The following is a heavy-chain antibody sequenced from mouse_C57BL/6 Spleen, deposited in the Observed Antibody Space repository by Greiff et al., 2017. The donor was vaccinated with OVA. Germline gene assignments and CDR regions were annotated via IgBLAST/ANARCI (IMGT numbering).Heavy chain of an antibody. CDR2: IHPNSGST. CDR1: GYTFTSYW. CDR3: ARDDDGYYDFDY. V-gene: IGHV1-64*01. D-gene: IGHD2-3*01. Sequence: QVQLKQPGAELVKPGASVKLSCKASGYTFTSYWMHWVKQRPGQGLEWIGMIHPNSGSTNYNEKFKSKATLTVDKSSSTAYMQLSSLTSEDSAVYYCARDDDGYYDFDYWGQGTTLTVSS. J-gene: IGHJ2*01.